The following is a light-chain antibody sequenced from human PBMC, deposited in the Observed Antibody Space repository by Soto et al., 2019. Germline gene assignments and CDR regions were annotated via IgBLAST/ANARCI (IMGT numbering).Light chain of an antibody. CDR3: CSYAGSSTPVV. J-gene: IGLJ2*01. Sequence: QSVLTQPASVSGSPGQSITISCTGTSSDVGSYNLVSWYRQHPGKAPKLMIYEGSKRPSGVSNRFSGSKSGNTASLTISGLQAEDEADYYCCSYAGSSTPVVFGGGTKLTVL. CDR2: EGS. CDR1: SSDVGSYNL. V-gene: IGLV2-23*01.